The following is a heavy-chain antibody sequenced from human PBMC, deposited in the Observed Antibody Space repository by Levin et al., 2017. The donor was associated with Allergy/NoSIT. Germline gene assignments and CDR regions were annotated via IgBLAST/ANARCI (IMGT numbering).Heavy chain of an antibody. Sequence: SQTLSLPCTVSGGSISSSGYYWGWIRQPPGKGLEWIGSIYYSGSTYYNPSLKSRVTISVDTSKNQFSKNQFSLKLSSVTAADTAVYYCARADTSGWYGPGAFDIWGQGTMVTVSS. D-gene: IGHD6-19*01. V-gene: IGHV4-39*07. J-gene: IGHJ3*02. CDR2: IYYSGST. CDR3: ARADTSGWYGPGAFDI. CDR1: GGSISSSGYY.